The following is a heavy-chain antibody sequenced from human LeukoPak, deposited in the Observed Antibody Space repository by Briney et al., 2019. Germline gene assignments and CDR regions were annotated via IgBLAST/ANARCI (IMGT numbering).Heavy chain of an antibody. CDR1: GASITSYY. Sequence: SQTLSLACTVSGASITSYYCSWARHPPGKGLGWIGSIIYSGTTNYNPSLKSRVTISVDTSKSQFSLKLSSVTAADTAVYYCARHHISGYYYFDSWGQGTLVTVSS. CDR3: ARHHISGYYYFDS. D-gene: IGHD3-22*01. CDR2: IIYSGTT. J-gene: IGHJ4*02. V-gene: IGHV4-59*08.